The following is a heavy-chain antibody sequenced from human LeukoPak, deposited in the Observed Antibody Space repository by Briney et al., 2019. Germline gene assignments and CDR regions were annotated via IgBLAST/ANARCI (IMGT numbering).Heavy chain of an antibody. CDR1: GFTFSTYA. J-gene: IGHJ4*02. CDR2: ISGTGGST. Sequence: LPGGSLRLSCAASGFTFSTYAMSWVRQAPGKGLEWVSGISGTGGSTYYADSVRGRFTISRDNSKNTLYLQMNSLRAKDTAVYYCAREPHDYYDSSGYYNYFDYWGQGTLVTVSS. CDR3: AREPHDYYDSSGYYNYFDY. D-gene: IGHD3-22*01. V-gene: IGHV3-23*01.